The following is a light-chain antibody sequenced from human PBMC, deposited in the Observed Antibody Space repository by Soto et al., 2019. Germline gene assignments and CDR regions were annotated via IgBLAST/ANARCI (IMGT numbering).Light chain of an antibody. V-gene: IGLV1-44*01. CDR3: AAWDGSLNVVL. CDR1: SSNIGSNT. J-gene: IGLJ2*01. Sequence: QSALTQPPSASGTPGQRVTISCSGSSSNIGSNTVNWYQQLPGSAPKLLMYSTNQRPSGVPDRFSGSKSGTSASLAISGLQSEDEADYYCAAWDGSLNVVLVGGGTKLTVL. CDR2: STN.